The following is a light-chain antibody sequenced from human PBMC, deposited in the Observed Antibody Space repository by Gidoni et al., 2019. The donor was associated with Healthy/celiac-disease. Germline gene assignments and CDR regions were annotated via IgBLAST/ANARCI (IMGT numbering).Light chain of an antibody. CDR3: QQSYSTPRT. V-gene: IGKV1-39*01. J-gene: IGKJ2*01. CDR1: QSISSY. CDR2: AAS. Sequence: DIHRTQSPSSLSASVGDRVNITCRSIQSISSYLNWYQQKPGKAPKLLIYAASSLQSGVPSRFSGSGSGTDFTLTLSSLQPEDFATYYCQQSYSTPRTFGQGTKLEIK.